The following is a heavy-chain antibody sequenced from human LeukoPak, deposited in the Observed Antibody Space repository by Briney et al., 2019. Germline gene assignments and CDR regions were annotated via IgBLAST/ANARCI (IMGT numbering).Heavy chain of an antibody. CDR2: FDPADVGT. Sequence: ASVKLSCKVSGFPLSELSMYWVRQAPGKGLEWIGGFDPADVGTFYAQKFQARVTITADTSTHTFYMLVNSLRSDDTAVYYCATDPMGASYSDVHDNWGQGTLVAVSS. CDR1: GFPLSELS. D-gene: IGHD6-13*01. CDR3: ATDPMGASYSDVHDN. J-gene: IGHJ4*02. V-gene: IGHV1-24*01.